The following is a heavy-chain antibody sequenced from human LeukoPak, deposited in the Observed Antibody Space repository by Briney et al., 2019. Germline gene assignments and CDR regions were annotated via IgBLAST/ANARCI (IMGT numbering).Heavy chain of an antibody. Sequence: SETLSLTCTVSGDSMTGYYWSWIRQPAGKGLEWIGRIFTSGSTNYNPSLKSRVTMSVDTSKNRFSLNLTSVTAADTAVYYCARDGSISGWYSDYWGQGTLVTVSS. J-gene: IGHJ4*02. V-gene: IGHV4-4*07. D-gene: IGHD6-19*01. CDR2: IFTSGST. CDR1: GDSMTGYY. CDR3: ARDGSISGWYSDY.